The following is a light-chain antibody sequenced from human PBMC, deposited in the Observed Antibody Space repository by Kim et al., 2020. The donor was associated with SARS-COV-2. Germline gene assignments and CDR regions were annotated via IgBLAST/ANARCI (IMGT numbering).Light chain of an antibody. J-gene: IGKJ4*01. CDR2: GAS. CDR3: QQYNNWPPVT. V-gene: IGKV3-15*01. Sequence: VAPGERVTLSCRASQSVTSNLAWYQQKPGQPPRLLIYGASTRGTNVPARFSGSGSGTEFTLTISSLQSEDFAIYYCQQYNNWPPVTFGGGTKLEIK. CDR1: QSVTSN.